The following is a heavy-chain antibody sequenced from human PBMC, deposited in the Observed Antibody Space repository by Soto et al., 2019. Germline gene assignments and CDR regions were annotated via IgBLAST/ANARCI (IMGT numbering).Heavy chain of an antibody. CDR2: IGAARDP. CDR1: GFTFSNFD. CDR3: ARAYTGRLPRRADYYYAMDV. J-gene: IGHJ6*01. V-gene: IGHV3-13*05. D-gene: IGHD2-2*02. Sequence: PGGSLRLSCATSGFTFSNFDMHWVRQVTGKGLEWVSAIGAARDPYYLGSVKGRFTISRENAKNSVYLQMNDLRAGDSAVYHCARAYTGRLPRRADYYYAMDVWGQGTRVT.